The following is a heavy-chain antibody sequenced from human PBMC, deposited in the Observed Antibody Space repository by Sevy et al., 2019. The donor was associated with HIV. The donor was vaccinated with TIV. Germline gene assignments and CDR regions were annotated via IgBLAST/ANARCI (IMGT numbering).Heavy chain of an antibody. J-gene: IGHJ6*02. D-gene: IGHD2-2*01. CDR1: GFTFSSYW. CDR3: ARESVYCSGTSCSGYGMDV. V-gene: IGHV3-7*01. Sequence: GGSLRLSCAASGFTFSSYWMSWVRQAPGKGLEWVANIKQDGSEKYYVDSVKGRFTISRDNAKNSLYLQMNSLRADDTSVYYCARESVYCSGTSCSGYGMDVWGQGTTVTVSS. CDR2: IKQDGSEK.